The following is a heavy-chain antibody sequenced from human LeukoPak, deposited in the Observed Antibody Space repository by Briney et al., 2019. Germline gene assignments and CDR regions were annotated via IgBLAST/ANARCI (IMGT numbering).Heavy chain of an antibody. CDR3: ARDQSSVYDGDYDGRVCDY. D-gene: IGHD4-17*01. Sequence: GGSLRLSCAASGFTFSSYAMHWVRQAPGKGLEWVAVISYDGSNKYYADSVKGRFTISRDNSKNTLYLQMNSLRAEDTAVYYCARDQSSVYDGDYDGRVCDYWGQGTLVTVSS. CDR1: GFTFSSYA. CDR2: ISYDGSNK. J-gene: IGHJ4*02. V-gene: IGHV3-30-3*01.